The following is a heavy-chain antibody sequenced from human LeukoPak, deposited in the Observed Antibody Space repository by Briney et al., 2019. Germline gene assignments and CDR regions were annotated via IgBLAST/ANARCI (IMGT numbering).Heavy chain of an antibody. D-gene: IGHD5-12*01. CDR3: ARQGDSAYHPFDH. J-gene: IGHJ4*02. CDR1: AGSISSYY. V-gene: IGHV4-59*08. Sequence: SETLSLTCTVSAGSISSYYWSWIRQPPGKGLEYIGYIYYSGDTNYNPSLESRVTISVDTSKNQFSLKLSSVTAADTAVYYCARQGDSAYHPFDHWGQGALVTVSS. CDR2: IYYSGDT.